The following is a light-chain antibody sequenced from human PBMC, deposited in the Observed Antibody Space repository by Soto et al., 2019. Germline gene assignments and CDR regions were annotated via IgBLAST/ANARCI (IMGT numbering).Light chain of an antibody. CDR3: QHYNNWHPWT. Sequence: EIMMTQSPATLSVSPGERATLSCRASQSVSSNLAWYQQKPDQAPRLLIYGASTRATGIPARFSGSGSGTEFTLTISSLQSEDFAVYYCQHYNNWHPWTFGPGTKVEIK. J-gene: IGKJ1*01. CDR1: QSVSSN. CDR2: GAS. V-gene: IGKV3-15*01.